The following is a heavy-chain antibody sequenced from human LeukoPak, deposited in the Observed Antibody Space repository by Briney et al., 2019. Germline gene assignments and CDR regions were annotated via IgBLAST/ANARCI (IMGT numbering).Heavy chain of an antibody. J-gene: IGHJ5*02. V-gene: IGHV4-34*01. CDR2: INHSGST. Sequence: SETLSLACAVYGGSFSGYYWSWIRQPPGKGLGWIGEINHSGSTNYNPSLKSRVTISVDTSKNQFSLKLSSVTAADTAVYYCARGSYCTNGVCYRWFDPWGQGTLVTVSS. D-gene: IGHD2-8*01. CDR3: ARGSYCTNGVCYRWFDP. CDR1: GGSFSGYY.